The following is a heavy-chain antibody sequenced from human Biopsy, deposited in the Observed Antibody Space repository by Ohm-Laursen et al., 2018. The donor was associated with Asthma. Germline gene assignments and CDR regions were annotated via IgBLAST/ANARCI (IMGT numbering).Heavy chain of an antibody. J-gene: IGHJ4*02. V-gene: IGHV1-18*04. CDR1: GYTFRSYG. Sequence: ASVKVSRKASGYTFRSYGVSWVRQAPGQGLEWMGWISPFTGDTHFGQKFQGRVTMTTDTSTDTACMELRSLRSDDTAVYYCARHPYNFGGFDYWGQGSLVLVSS. D-gene: IGHD5-24*01. CDR2: ISPFTGDT. CDR3: ARHPYNFGGFDY.